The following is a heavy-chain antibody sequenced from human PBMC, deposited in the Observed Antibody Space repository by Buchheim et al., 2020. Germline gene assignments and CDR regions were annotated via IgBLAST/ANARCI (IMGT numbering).Heavy chain of an antibody. J-gene: IGHJ4*02. CDR3: ARASIVVVVAATRYYFDY. V-gene: IGHV3-30*03. CDR2: ISYDGSNK. Sequence: QVQLVESGGGVVQPGRSLRLSCAASGFIFSSYGMHWVRQAPGKGLEWVAVISYDGSNKYYADSVKGRFTISRDNSKNTLYLQMNSLRAEDTAVYYCARASIVVVVAATRYYFDYWGQGTL. D-gene: IGHD2-15*01. CDR1: GFIFSSYG.